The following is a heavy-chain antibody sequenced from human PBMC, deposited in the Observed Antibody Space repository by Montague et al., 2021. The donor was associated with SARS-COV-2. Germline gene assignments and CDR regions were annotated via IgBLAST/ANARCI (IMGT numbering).Heavy chain of an antibody. CDR2: IYYSGST. J-gene: IGHJ5*02. Sequence: SETLSLTCTVSGGSISSSSYYWGWLRQPPGKGLEWTGSIYYSGSTYYNPSLKSRVTISVDTSKNQFSLKLSSVTAADTAVYYCARLKAPYCSSTSCYSASWFDPWGQGTLVTVSS. V-gene: IGHV4-39*01. CDR1: GGSISSSSYY. CDR3: ARLKAPYCSSTSCYSASWFDP. D-gene: IGHD2-2*01.